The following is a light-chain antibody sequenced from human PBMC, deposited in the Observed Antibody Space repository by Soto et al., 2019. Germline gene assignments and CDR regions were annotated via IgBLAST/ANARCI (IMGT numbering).Light chain of an antibody. CDR1: QSLSSN. V-gene: IGKV3-15*01. CDR3: QQYNNWPRT. CDR2: GAS. Sequence: EIVMTQSPATLSVSPGEIATLSCRASQSLSSNLDGYQQKPGQAHRLLIYGASTRATGIPARFSGSGSGTDCTRTISSLQSEDFAVYYCQQYNNWPRTFGQGTKVEIK. J-gene: IGKJ1*01.